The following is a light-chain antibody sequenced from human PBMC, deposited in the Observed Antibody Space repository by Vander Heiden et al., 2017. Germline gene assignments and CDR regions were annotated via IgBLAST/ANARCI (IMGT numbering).Light chain of an antibody. CDR3: QRYGNSEWT. CDR2: GAS. Sequence: VLTQSPGTLSLSPGERATLSCRASQSLSSSYLAWYQQRPGQAPRLLIYGASGRATGIPDRFSGSGSGTDFTLTISRLEPEDFAVYYCQRYGNSEWTFGQGTTVEIK. V-gene: IGKV3-20*01. CDR1: QSLSSSY. J-gene: IGKJ1*01.